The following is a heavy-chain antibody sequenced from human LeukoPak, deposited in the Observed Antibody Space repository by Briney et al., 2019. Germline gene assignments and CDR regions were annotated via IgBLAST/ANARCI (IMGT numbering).Heavy chain of an antibody. CDR1: GGSISSSSYY. CDR2: IYYSGST. D-gene: IGHD4-17*01. CDR3: ARLGMTTADY. V-gene: IGHV4-39*07. Sequence: SETLSLTCTVSGGSISSSSYYWAWIRQPPGKGLEWIGNIYYSGSTYYNPSLKSRVTISVDTSKNQFSLKVSSVTAADTAVYYCARLGMTTADYWGQGTLVTVSS. J-gene: IGHJ4*02.